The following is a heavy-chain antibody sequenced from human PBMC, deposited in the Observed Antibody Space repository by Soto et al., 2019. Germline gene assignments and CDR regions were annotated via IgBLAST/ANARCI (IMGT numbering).Heavy chain of an antibody. CDR3: ARRYGDAVDF. V-gene: IGHV4-59*01. Sequence: QVQLQESGPGLVRPSETLSLTCTVSGGSISSYYWSWIRQPPGKGLEWIGYIYYSGSTKYNPSLKSRVTISVDTSKNQFSLKLSSVTAVDTAVYYCARRYGDAVDFWGQGTLVTVSS. CDR2: IYYSGST. D-gene: IGHD4-17*01. CDR1: GGSISSYY. J-gene: IGHJ4*02.